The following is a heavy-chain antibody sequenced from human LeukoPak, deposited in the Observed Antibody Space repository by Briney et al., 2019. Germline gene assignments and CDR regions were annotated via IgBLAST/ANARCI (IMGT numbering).Heavy chain of an antibody. CDR1: GFTFSNYW. V-gene: IGHV3-74*01. D-gene: IGHD3-22*01. CDR3: AREGDYYDSSGKEYFQH. CDR2: INSAGSST. J-gene: IGHJ1*01. Sequence: GGSLRLSCAASGFTFSNYWMHWVRQAPGKGLVWVSRINSAGSSTSYADSVKGRFTISRDNAKSTLYLQMNSLRAEDTAVYYCAREGDYYDSSGKEYFQHWGQGTLVTVSS.